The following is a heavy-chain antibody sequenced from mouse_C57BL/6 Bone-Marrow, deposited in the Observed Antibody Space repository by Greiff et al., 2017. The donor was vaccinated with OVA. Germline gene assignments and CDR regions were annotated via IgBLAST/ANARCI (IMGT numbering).Heavy chain of an antibody. V-gene: IGHV1-59*01. D-gene: IGHD2-1*01. CDR1: GYPFPSSW. Sequence: QFHLQQPGADLVSPGPSLRFSCRASGYPFPSSWMHWVNRRPGQGLEWIGLIDPSDRYTNYNQKFKGKATLTVDTSASTAYMQLSSLTSEDSAVYYCAREDLGYGNYDFAYWGQGTLVTVSA. CDR2: IDPSDRYT. CDR3: AREDLGYGNYDFAY. J-gene: IGHJ3*01.